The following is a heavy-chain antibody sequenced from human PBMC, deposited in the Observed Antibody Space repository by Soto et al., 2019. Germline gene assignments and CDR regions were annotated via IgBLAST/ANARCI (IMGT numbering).Heavy chain of an antibody. Sequence: QVQLQESGPGLVKPSQTLSLTCTVSGGSISSGDYYWSWIRQPPGKGLEWIGYIYYSGSTYYNPSLKSXXTXSXXTSKHQFALKLSSVTAADTAGYYCARDGMTTENDYWGQGTLVTVSS. CDR3: ARDGMTTENDY. J-gene: IGHJ4*02. V-gene: IGHV4-30-4*01. D-gene: IGHD4-17*01. CDR2: IYYSGST. CDR1: GGSISSGDYY.